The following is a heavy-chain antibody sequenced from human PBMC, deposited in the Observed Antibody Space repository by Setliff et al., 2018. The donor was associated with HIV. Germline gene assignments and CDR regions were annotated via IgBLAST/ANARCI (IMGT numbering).Heavy chain of an antibody. Sequence: PSETLSLTCTVSGYSISSGYYWGWIRQPPGKGLEWIGSIYHSGSTYNNPSLKSRVTISVDTSKNQFSLKLSSVTAADTAVYYCARSSPRFSGSYFGYWGQGTLVTVSS. CDR3: ARSSPRFSGSYFGY. D-gene: IGHD1-26*01. V-gene: IGHV4-38-2*02. CDR2: IYHSGST. J-gene: IGHJ4*02. CDR1: GYSISSGYY.